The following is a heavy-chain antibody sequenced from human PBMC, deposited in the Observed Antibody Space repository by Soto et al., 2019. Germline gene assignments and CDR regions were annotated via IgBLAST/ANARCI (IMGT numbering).Heavy chain of an antibody. V-gene: IGHV3-9*01. CDR2: ISWESGTI. CDR1: GFTFDDHA. J-gene: IGHJ3*01. D-gene: IGHD6-6*01. CDR3: ARDRTEQIVGGFAL. Sequence: PGGFLRLSCAASGFTFDDHAMHWVRQAPGKGLEWVSGISWESGTIGFAASVKGRFTISRDNAKNSLHLQMNSLKAEDTALYFCARDRTEQIVGGFALSGQRTMVTVSS.